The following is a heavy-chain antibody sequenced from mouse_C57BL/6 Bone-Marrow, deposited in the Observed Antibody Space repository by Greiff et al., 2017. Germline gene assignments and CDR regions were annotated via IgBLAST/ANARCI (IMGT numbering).Heavy chain of an antibody. J-gene: IGHJ2*01. D-gene: IGHD1-1*01. Sequence: VQLQQSGAELARPGASVKLSCTASGYTFTSYGISWVQQRTGQGLEWIGEICTSSGNTYYNETFKGKATLTADKSSSTAYMELSSLTSEDSAVYFCDYCGSSDIDYWGQGTTLTVSS. CDR2: ICTSSGNT. V-gene: IGHV1-81*01. CDR3: DYCGSSDIDY. CDR1: GYTFTSYG.